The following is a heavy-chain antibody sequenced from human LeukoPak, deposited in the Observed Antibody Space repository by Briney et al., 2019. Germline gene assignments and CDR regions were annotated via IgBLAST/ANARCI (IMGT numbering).Heavy chain of an antibody. CDR2: IRSKANSYAT. V-gene: IGHV3-73*01. J-gene: IGHJ4*02. CDR3: ARVSSQQLK. CDR1: GFTFSGSA. Sequence: PGGSLRLSCAASGFTFSGSAMHWVRQASGKGLEWVGRIRSKANSYATAYAASVKGRFTISRDDSKNTAYLQMNSLKTEDTAVYYCARVSSQQLKWGQGTLVTVSS. D-gene: IGHD6-13*01.